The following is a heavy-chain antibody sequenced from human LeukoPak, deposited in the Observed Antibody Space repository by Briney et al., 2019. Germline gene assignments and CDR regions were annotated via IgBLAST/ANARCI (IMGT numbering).Heavy chain of an antibody. CDR3: ARGTIPGFDP. CDR1: GFTFSSYW. D-gene: IGHD3-3*01. Sequence: PGGSLRLSCEASGFTFSSYWMSWVRQAPGKGLEWVANIKQDGSEKYYVDSVKGRFTISRDNAKNSLYLQMNSLRAEDTAVYYCARGTIPGFDPWGQGTLVTVSS. CDR2: IKQDGSEK. J-gene: IGHJ5*02. V-gene: IGHV3-7*03.